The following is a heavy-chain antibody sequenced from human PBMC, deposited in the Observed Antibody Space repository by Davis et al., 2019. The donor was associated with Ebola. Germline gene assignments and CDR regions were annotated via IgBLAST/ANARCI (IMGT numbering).Heavy chain of an antibody. CDR3: ARDYHYDFWSGYYYYGMDV. CDR1: GGSISSSSYY. CDR2: IYYSGST. Sequence: SETLSLTCTVSGGSISSSSYYWGWIRQPPGKGLEWIGSIYYSGSTNYNPSLKSRVTISVDTSKNQFSLKLSSVTAADTAVYYCARDYHYDFWSGYYYYGMDVWGQGTTVTVSS. V-gene: IGHV4-39*07. J-gene: IGHJ6*02. D-gene: IGHD3-3*01.